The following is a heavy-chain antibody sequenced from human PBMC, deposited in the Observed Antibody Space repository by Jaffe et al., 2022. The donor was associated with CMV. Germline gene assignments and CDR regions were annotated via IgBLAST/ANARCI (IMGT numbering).Heavy chain of an antibody. CDR1: GFTFSSYG. D-gene: IGHD3-10*01. J-gene: IGHJ4*02. Sequence: QVQLVESGGGVVQPGRSLRLSCAASGFTFSSYGMHWVRQAPGKGLEWVAVISYDGSNKYYADSVKGRFTISRDNSKNTLYLQMNSLRAEDTAVYYCAKVFSGLAFDYWGQGTLVTVSS. CDR3: AKVFSGLAFDY. CDR2: ISYDGSNK. V-gene: IGHV3-30*18.